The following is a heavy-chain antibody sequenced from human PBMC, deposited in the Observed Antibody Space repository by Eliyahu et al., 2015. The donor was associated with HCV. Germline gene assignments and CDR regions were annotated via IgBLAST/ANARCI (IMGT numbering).Heavy chain of an antibody. J-gene: IGHJ4*02. Sequence: QVQLQQSGPGLVKPSQTLSLTCAIXGDSVXSSRATWNWIRQSPSRGLEWLGRTYYRSKWFNDYAVSVKSRITINPDTSKNQFSLQLNSVTLEDTAVYYCARGYDSSGYLSTDTDLDYWGQGTLVTVSS. V-gene: IGHV6-1*01. D-gene: IGHD3-22*01. CDR3: ARGYDSSGYLSTDTDLDY. CDR2: TYYRSKWFN. CDR1: GDSVXSSRAT.